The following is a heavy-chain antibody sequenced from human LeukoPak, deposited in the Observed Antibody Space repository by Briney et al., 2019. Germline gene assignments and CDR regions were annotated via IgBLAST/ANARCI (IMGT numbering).Heavy chain of an antibody. CDR1: GFTFRSYA. CDR3: CGSTYYYYYGMDV. J-gene: IGHJ6*02. Sequence: PGGSLRLSCAASGFTFRSYAMSWVRQAPGKGLERASHISGSGGSTYYADSVKGRFTISRDNSKNTLYLQMNSLRAEDTAVYYCCGSTYYYYYGMDVWGQGTTVTVSS. V-gene: IGHV3-23*01. CDR2: ISGSGGST. D-gene: IGHD2-2*01.